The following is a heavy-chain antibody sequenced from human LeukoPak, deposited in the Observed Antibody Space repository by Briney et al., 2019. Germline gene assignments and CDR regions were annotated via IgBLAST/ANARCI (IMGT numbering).Heavy chain of an antibody. CDR3: AKDRRGDSTPTYYYYGMDV. J-gene: IGHJ6*02. CDR1: GFTFSSYA. Sequence: GGSLRLSCAASGFTFSSYAMGLIRQAPGKGLEWVSAISGSGGSTYYADSVKGRFTISRDNSKNTLYLQMNSLRAEDTAVYYCAKDRRGDSTPTYYYYGMDVWGQGTTVTVSS. V-gene: IGHV3-23*01. CDR2: ISGSGGST. D-gene: IGHD3-22*01.